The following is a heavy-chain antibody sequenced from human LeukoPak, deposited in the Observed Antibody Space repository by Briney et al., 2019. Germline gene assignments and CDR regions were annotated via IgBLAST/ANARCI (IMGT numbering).Heavy chain of an antibody. Sequence: PGGSLRLSCAASGFTFSSYGMHWVRQAPGKGLEWVAFIRYDGSNKYYADSVKGRFTISRDNSKNTLYLQMNSLRAEDTAVYYCARDTVLKDYFDYWGQGTLVTVSS. CDR1: GFTFSSYG. V-gene: IGHV3-30*02. CDR3: ARDTVLKDYFDY. J-gene: IGHJ4*02. D-gene: IGHD4-23*01. CDR2: IRYDGSNK.